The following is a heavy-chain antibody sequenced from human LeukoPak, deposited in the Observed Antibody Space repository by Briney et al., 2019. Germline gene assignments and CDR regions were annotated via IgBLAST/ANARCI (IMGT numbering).Heavy chain of an antibody. J-gene: IGHJ4*02. CDR3: AKDGLHSSEWLPPLNY. Sequence: GGSLRLSCAASGFTFSSYAMHWVRQAPGKGLEWVAVISYDGSNKYYADSVKGRFTISRDNSKNTLYLQMNGLRAEDTATYYCAKDGLHSSEWLPPLNYWGQGTLVTVSS. D-gene: IGHD3-3*01. CDR2: ISYDGSNK. CDR1: GFTFSSYA. V-gene: IGHV3-30-3*01.